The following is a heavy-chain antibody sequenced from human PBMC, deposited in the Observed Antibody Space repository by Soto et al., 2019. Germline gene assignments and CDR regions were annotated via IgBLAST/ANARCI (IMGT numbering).Heavy chain of an antibody. CDR3: VKGHPYYYGPGIFYNDWAFFAS. J-gene: IGHJ4*02. V-gene: IGHV3-64D*06. CDR2: IRSNGGTT. D-gene: IGHD3-10*01. CDR1: GVTFSSYA. Sequence: PGGSLRLSCSASGVTFSSYAMHWVRQAPGKGLEYVSAIRSNGGTTYYADSVKGRFTISRDNSKNTLYLQMSSLRAEDTAVYYCVKGHPYYYGPGIFYNDWAFFASWGQGARVPVSS.